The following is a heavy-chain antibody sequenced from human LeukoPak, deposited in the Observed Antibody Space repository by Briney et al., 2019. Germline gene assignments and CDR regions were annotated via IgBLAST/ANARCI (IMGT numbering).Heavy chain of an antibody. CDR2: IRSKAYGGTT. CDR3: AVPDSGYDFVSWFDP. CDR1: GFTFADYG. Sequence: HPGGSLRLSCTASGFTFADYGVSWFRQAPGKGLEWVGLIRSKAYGGTTEYAASVKGRFTISRDDSKNIAYLQLNSLKTEDTAVYYCAVPDSGYDFVSWFDPWGQGTVVTVSS. D-gene: IGHD5-12*01. V-gene: IGHV3-49*03. J-gene: IGHJ5*02.